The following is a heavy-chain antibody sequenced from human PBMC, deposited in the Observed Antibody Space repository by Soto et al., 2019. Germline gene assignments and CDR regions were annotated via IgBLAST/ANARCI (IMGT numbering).Heavy chain of an antibody. CDR3: ARVHYYILTRWAPFDY. Sequence: GGSLRLSCAASGFTFSSYSMNWVRQAPGKGLEWVSSISSSSSYIYYADSVKGRFTISRDNAKNSLYLQMNSLRAEDTAVYYCARVHYYILTRWAPFDYWGQGTLVTVSS. D-gene: IGHD3-9*01. V-gene: IGHV3-21*01. CDR1: GFTFSSYS. J-gene: IGHJ4*02. CDR2: ISSSSSYI.